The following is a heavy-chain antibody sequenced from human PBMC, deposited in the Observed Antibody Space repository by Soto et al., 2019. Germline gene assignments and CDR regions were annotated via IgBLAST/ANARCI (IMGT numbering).Heavy chain of an antibody. J-gene: IGHJ6*02. CDR2: TYYRSKWYN. CDR3: AREGYGSGGGAV. CDR1: GDSVSSNSAA. Sequence: SQTLSLTCAISGDSVSSNSAAWNWIRQSPSRGLEWLGRTYYRSKWYNDYAVSVKSRITINPDTSKNQFSLKLSSVTAADTAVYYCAREGYGSGGGAVWGQGTTVTVSS. D-gene: IGHD2-15*01. V-gene: IGHV6-1*01.